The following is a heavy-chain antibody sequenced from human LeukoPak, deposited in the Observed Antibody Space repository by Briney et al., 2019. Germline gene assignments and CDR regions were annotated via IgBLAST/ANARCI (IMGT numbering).Heavy chain of an antibody. CDR1: GYTFTSYY. V-gene: IGHV1-46*01. J-gene: IGHJ3*02. CDR3: ATGSVLWFGERLRNAFDI. D-gene: IGHD3-10*01. CDR2: INPSGGST. Sequence: ASVKVSCKASGYTFTSYYMHWVRQAPGQGLEWMGIINPSGGSTSYAQKFQGRVTMTEDTSTDTAYMELSSLRSEDTAVYYCATGSVLWFGERLRNAFDIWGQGTMVTVSS.